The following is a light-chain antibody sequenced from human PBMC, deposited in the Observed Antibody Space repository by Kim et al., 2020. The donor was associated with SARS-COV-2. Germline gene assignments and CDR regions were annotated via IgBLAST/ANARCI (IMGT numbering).Light chain of an antibody. V-gene: IGLV1-44*01. CDR2: SNN. J-gene: IGLJ3*02. CDR1: SSNIGSNN. Sequence: ELTQPPSASGTPGQRVTISCSGSSSNIGSNNVVWYQQLPGAAPNRLIYSNNQRPSGVPDRFSGSRSGTSASLAISGLQSGDEADYYCAVWDDSLKQGVFGGGTQLTVL. CDR3: AVWDDSLKQGV.